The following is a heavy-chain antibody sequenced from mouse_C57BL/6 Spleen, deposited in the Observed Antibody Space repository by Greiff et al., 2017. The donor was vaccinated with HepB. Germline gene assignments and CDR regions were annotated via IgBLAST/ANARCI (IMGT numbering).Heavy chain of an antibody. J-gene: IGHJ2*01. D-gene: IGHD4-1*01. CDR2: IYPGDGDT. CDR1: GYAFSSSW. V-gene: IGHV1-82*01. Sequence: VQLQQSGPELVKPGASVKISCKASGYAFSSSWMNWVKQRPGKGLEWIGRIYPGDGDTNYNGKFKGKATLTADKSSSTAYMQLSSLTSEDSAVYFCARSKDWDYFDYWGQGTTLTVSS. CDR3: ARSKDWDYFDY.